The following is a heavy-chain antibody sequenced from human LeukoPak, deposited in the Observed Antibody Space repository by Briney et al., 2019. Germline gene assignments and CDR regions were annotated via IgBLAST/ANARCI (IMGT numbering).Heavy chain of an antibody. Sequence: GGSLRLSCAVSGFSVSGYWMTWVRQAPGKGLEWVANIKQDGSEKNYVDSVKGRFTISRDNAENSLFLQMNSLRVEDTAVYYCAREWQGGITAAGTRIEGDYWGQGTLVAVSS. CDR3: AREWQGGITAAGTRIEGDY. CDR2: IKQDGSEK. D-gene: IGHD6-13*01. CDR1: GFSVSGYW. J-gene: IGHJ4*02. V-gene: IGHV3-7*01.